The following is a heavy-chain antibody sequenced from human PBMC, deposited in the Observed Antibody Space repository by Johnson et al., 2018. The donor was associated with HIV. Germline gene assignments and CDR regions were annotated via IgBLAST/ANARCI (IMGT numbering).Heavy chain of an antibody. V-gene: IGHV3-30*02. CDR3: AREGGALDAFDI. J-gene: IGHJ3*02. Sequence: QMLLVESGGGMVQPGGSLRLSCAASGFTFSGHGIHWVRQAPGKGLEWVAFIRYDGSNKYHADSVKGRFIISRDNSKDTLYLQMNNLTTEDTAVYSCAREGGALDAFDIWGQGTMVTVSS. CDR1: GFTFSGHG. CDR2: IRYDGSNK. D-gene: IGHD1-26*01.